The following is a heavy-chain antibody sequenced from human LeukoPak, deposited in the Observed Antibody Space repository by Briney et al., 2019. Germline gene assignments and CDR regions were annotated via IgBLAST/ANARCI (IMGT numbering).Heavy chain of an antibody. Sequence: SETLSLTCTVSGGSISSGGYYWSWIRQHPGKGLEWIGYIYYSGSTYYNPSLKSRVTISVDTSKNQFSLKLSSVTAADTAVYYCARPHYDLPWWFDYWGQGTLVTASS. V-gene: IGHV4-31*03. D-gene: IGHD3-3*01. CDR3: ARPHYDLPWWFDY. CDR1: GGSISSGGYY. CDR2: IYYSGST. J-gene: IGHJ4*02.